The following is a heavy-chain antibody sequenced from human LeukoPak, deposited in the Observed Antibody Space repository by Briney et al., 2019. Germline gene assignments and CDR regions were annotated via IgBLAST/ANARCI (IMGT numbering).Heavy chain of an antibody. V-gene: IGHV3-21*01. CDR3: ARATASADYGDFVQTYDAFGI. CDR1: GFTFSSYS. D-gene: IGHD4-17*01. CDR2: ISSSSSYI. Sequence: GGSLRLSCAASGFTFSSYSMNWVRQAPGKGLEWVSSISSSSSYIYYADSVKGRFTISRDNAKNSLYLQMNSLRAEDTAVYYCARATASADYGDFVQTYDAFGIWGQGTMVTVSS. J-gene: IGHJ3*02.